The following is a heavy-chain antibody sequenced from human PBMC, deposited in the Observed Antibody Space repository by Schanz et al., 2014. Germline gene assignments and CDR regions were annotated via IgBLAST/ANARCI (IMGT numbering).Heavy chain of an antibody. CDR2: INPSGGTT. J-gene: IGHJ6*02. Sequence: QVQLVQSGAEVKKPGASVKVSCKASGYTFTTYYIHWVRQAPGQGLEWMGIINPSGGTTKYAQRFQGRVTMTWDTSTSTVSMELSSLRSEDTAVYYCARPPREGYGLDVWGQGTTVTVSS. V-gene: IGHV1-46*01. CDR3: ARPPREGYGLDV. CDR1: GYTFTTYY.